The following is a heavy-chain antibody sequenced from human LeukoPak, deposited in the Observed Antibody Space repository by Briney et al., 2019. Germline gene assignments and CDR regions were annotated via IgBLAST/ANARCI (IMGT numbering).Heavy chain of an antibody. Sequence: GGSLRLSCAASGFTFSNSAMNWVRQVPGKGLEWVSSIYYDSSHIYYAASVRGRFTISRDNARNSVYLQMNSLRVEDTAVYYCARDPLRYLRVGHYDYWGQGTLVAVSS. D-gene: IGHD3-9*01. CDR3: ARDPLRYLRVGHYDY. CDR1: GFTFSNSA. CDR2: IYYDSSHI. V-gene: IGHV3-21*01. J-gene: IGHJ4*02.